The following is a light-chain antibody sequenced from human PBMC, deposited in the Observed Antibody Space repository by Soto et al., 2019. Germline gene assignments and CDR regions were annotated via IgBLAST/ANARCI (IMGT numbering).Light chain of an antibody. CDR3: QVWDSSSDHVV. CDR2: YDS. Sequence: SYELTQPPSVSVAPGKTVRITWGGNNIGSKSVHWYQQKPGQAPVLVIYYDSDRPSGIPERFSGSNSGNTATLTISRVEAGDEADYYCQVWDSSSDHVVFGGGTKVTVL. J-gene: IGLJ2*01. V-gene: IGLV3-21*04. CDR1: NIGSKS.